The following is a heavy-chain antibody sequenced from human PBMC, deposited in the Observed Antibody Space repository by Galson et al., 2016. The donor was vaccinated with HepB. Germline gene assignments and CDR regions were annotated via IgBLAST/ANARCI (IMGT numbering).Heavy chain of an antibody. D-gene: IGHD6-13*01. V-gene: IGHV4-59*01. CDR2: IHHTGST. CDR1: GGSISSDY. CDR3: ARLQRRSWYGGWFDP. Sequence: SETLSLTCTVSGGSISSDYWSWIRQPPGKGLEWIGYIHHTGSTNFNPSLGSRATISKDTSKNQLSLKLTSVTAADTAVYYCARLQRRSWYGGWFDPWGQGTLVTVSS. J-gene: IGHJ5*02.